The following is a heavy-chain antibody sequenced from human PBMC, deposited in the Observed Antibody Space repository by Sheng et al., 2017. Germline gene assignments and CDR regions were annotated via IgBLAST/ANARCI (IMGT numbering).Heavy chain of an antibody. CDR3: ARGPGTPWYYYYMDV. CDR1: GFTVSSNY. V-gene: IGHV3-53*04. J-gene: IGHJ6*03. Sequence: EVQLVESGGGLVQPGGSLRLSCAASGFTVSSNYMSWVRQAPGKGLEWVSVIYSGGSTYYADSVKGRFTISRHNSKNTLYLQMNSLRAEDTAVYYCARGPGTPWYYYYMDVWGKGTTVTVSS. CDR2: IYSGGST.